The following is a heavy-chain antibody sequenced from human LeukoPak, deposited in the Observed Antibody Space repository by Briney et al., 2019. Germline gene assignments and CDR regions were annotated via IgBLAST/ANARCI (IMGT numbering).Heavy chain of an antibody. V-gene: IGHV3-30*18. D-gene: IGHD6-19*01. CDR2: ISYDGSNK. Sequence: AGGSLRLSCAASGFTFSSYGMHWVRQAPGKGLEWVAVISYDGSNKYYADSVKGRFTISRDNSENTLYLQMNSLRAEDTALYYCAKEWASSGWWYFDYWGQGTLVTVSS. CDR1: GFTFSSYG. CDR3: AKEWASSGWWYFDY. J-gene: IGHJ4*02.